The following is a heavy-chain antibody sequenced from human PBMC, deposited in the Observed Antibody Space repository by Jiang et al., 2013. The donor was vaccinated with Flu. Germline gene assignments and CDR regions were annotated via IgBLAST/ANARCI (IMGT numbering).Heavy chain of an antibody. CDR1: GDFVSSNSAA. CDR2: TYYRTTWFS. V-gene: IGHV6-1*01. J-gene: IGHJ5*02. Sequence: QTLSLTCVISGDFVSSNSAAWNWIRQSPSRGLEWLGRTYYRTTWFSDYAGSVRSRITIDADVSKNQFSLXLDSVTPDDTAVYYCARGRFRAGNENWFDPWGQGSLVTVSS. CDR3: ARGRFRAGNENWFDP.